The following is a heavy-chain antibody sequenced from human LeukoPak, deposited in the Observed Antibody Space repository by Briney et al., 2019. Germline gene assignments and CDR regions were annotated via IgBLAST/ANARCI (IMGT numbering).Heavy chain of an antibody. V-gene: IGHV4-4*02. CDR3: MGADYGGH. J-gene: IGHJ4*02. CDR1: GFTVSSNY. Sequence: GSLRLSCAASGFTVSSNYMSWVRQAPGKGLEWIGEIWHSGATNYNPSLKSRVTISVDNSKNQFSLKLNSVTAADTAVYYCMGADYGGHWGQGTLVTVSS. CDR2: IWHSGAT. D-gene: IGHD4-17*01.